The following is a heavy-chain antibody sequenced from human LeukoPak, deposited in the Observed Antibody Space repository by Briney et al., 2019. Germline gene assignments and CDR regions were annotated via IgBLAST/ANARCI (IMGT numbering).Heavy chain of an antibody. J-gene: IGHJ3*02. Sequence: GGSLRHSCAASGFTFSSYELYWVRQAPGKGLEWISYISSSSTIIKYADSVRGRFTISRDDARESLYLQMSSLRADDTAICYCGASRQYVGAFDIWGQGTLVTVSS. V-gene: IGHV3-48*03. CDR1: GFTFSSYE. CDR2: ISSSSTII. D-gene: IGHD3-16*01. CDR3: GASRQYVGAFDI.